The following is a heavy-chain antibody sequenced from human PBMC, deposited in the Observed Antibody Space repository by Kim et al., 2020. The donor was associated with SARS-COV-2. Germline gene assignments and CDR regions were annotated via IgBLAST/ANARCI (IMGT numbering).Heavy chain of an antibody. J-gene: IGHJ3*02. Sequence: GGSLRLSCSASGFTFSTYSMNWVRQAPGKGLEWISYISSSSTIYYADSVRGRFTVSRDNAKNSLYLQMNSLRDEDTAVYYCARDAHYDFDIWGQGTMVTVSS. CDR2: ISSSSTI. V-gene: IGHV3-48*02. CDR1: GFTFSTYS. CDR3: ARDAHYDFDI.